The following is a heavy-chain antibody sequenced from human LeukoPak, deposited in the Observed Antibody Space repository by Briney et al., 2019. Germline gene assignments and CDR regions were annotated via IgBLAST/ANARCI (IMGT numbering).Heavy chain of an antibody. CDR1: GGSISSYY. V-gene: IGHV4-59*01. CDR2: IYYSGST. J-gene: IGHJ4*02. Sequence: SETLSLTCTVSGGSISSYYWSWIRQPPGKGLERIGYIYYSGSTNYNPSLKSRVTISVDTSKNQFSLKLSSVTAADTAVYYCARLAYGDYGEYFDYWGQGTLVTVSS. CDR3: ARLAYGDYGEYFDY. D-gene: IGHD4-17*01.